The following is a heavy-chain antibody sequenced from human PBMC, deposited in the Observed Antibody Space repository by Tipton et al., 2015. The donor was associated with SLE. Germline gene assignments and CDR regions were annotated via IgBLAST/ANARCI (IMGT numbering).Heavy chain of an antibody. CDR2: MYYSGSP. CDR1: GASISSHY. V-gene: IGHV4-59*08. J-gene: IGHJ4*02. Sequence: GLVKPSETLSLTCTVSGASISSHYWSWIRQPPGKRLEWIGFMYYSGSPNYNPSLKSRVTISVDTSKNQFSLKLSSVTAADTAVYYCARQYSYGLVNYWGQGTLVTVSS. CDR3: ARQYSYGLVNY. D-gene: IGHD5-18*01.